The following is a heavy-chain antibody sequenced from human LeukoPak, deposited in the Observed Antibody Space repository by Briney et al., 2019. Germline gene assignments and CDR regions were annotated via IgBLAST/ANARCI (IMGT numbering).Heavy chain of an antibody. CDR1: GFTFSRYA. D-gene: IGHD4-23*01. CDR3: AKDFDYGGNSGDAYDI. CDR2: ISGSGAST. V-gene: IGHV3-23*01. Sequence: SGGSLRLSCAASGFTFSRYAMSWVRQAPGKGREWVSAISGSGASTDYADSVKGRFTISRDNSKNTLYLQMNSLRAEDAAIYYCAKDFDYGGNSGDAYDIWGQGTVVAVSS. J-gene: IGHJ3*02.